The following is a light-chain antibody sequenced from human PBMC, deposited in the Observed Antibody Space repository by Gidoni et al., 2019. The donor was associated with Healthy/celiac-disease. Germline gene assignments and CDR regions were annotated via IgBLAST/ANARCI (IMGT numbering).Light chain of an antibody. CDR1: SLRSYY. CDR3: NSRDSSGNHLHVV. V-gene: IGLV3-19*01. J-gene: IGLJ2*01. CDR2: GKH. Sequence: SSELTQDPAVPVALGQTVRITCQGDSLRSYYASWYQQKPGQAPVLVIHGKHNRPSGIPDRSSGSSSGNPASLTITGAQAEDDADYYSNSRDSSGNHLHVVFGGGTKLTVL.